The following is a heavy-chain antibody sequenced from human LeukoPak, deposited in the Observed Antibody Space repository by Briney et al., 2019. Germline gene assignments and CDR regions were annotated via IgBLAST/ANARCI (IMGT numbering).Heavy chain of an antibody. CDR1: GYSISSSSFY. Sequence: SETLSLTCTVSGYSISSSSFYWGWIRQSPGKGLEWIGSIYYSGSTYYNPSLKSRVTISVDTSKNQFSLKLSSVTAADTAVYYCARTAIVSSAYSAFDIWGQGTMVTVSS. J-gene: IGHJ3*02. CDR3: ARTAIVSSAYSAFDI. V-gene: IGHV4-39*07. D-gene: IGHD3-22*01. CDR2: IYYSGST.